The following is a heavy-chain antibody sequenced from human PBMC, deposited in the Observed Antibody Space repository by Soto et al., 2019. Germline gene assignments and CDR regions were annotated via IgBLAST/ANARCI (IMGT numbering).Heavy chain of an antibody. CDR1: GYSFTSYW. CDR3: ATRGSSGIDMGY. V-gene: IGHV5-10-1*01. D-gene: IGHD6-19*01. CDR2: IDPSDSYT. J-gene: IGHJ4*02. Sequence: GESLKISCKGSGYSFTSYWISWVRQMPGKGLEWMGRIDPSDSYTNYSPSFQGHVTISADKSISTAYLQWSSLKASDTAMYYCATRGSSGIDMGYWGQGTLVTVSS.